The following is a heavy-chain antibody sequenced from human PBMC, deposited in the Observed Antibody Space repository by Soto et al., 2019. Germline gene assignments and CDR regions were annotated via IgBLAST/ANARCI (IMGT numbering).Heavy chain of an antibody. CDR2: INHSGRV. Sequence: SETLSLTCAVYGGSFSGHSWTWIRQSPGKGLEWIGDINHSGRVNYSPSLKSRVTISLDTSKNQFSLTLSAVTAADTATYYCSSRAYDTNGYYRFDPWGQGTLVTVSS. D-gene: IGHD3-22*01. CDR3: SSRAYDTNGYYRFDP. CDR1: GGSFSGHS. J-gene: IGHJ5*01. V-gene: IGHV4-34*01.